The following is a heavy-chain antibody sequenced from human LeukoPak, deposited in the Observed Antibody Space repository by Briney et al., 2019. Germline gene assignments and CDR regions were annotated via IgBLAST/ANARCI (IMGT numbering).Heavy chain of an antibody. CDR3: ARDSRTLPGAYFDY. Sequence: ASVKVSCKASGYTFIDYYIHWVRQAPGQGPEWMGWINPNSGGTNYAQKLQGRVTMTRDTSITTTYMELSGLRSDDTAMYYCARDSRTLPGAYFDYWGQGTLVTVSS. D-gene: IGHD2-2*01. V-gene: IGHV1-2*02. J-gene: IGHJ4*02. CDR2: INPNSGGT. CDR1: GYTFIDYY.